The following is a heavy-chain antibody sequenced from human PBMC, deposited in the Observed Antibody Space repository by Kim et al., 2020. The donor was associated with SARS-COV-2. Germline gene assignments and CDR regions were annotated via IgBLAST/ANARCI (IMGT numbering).Heavy chain of an antibody. J-gene: IGHJ3*02. CDR2: ISAYNGNT. CDR1: GYTFTSYG. D-gene: IGHD3-10*01. V-gene: IGHV1-18*01. CDR3: AREGAEKGIYGSGSNPRAFDI. Sequence: ASVKVSCKASGYTFTSYGISWVRQAPGQGLEWMGWISAYNGNTNYAQKLQGRVTMTTDTSTSTAYMELRSLRSDDTAVYYCAREGAEKGIYGSGSNPRAFDIWGQGTMVTVSS.